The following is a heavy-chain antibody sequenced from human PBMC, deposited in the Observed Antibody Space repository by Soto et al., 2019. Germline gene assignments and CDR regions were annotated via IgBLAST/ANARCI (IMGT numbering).Heavy chain of an antibody. Sequence: PLGVLRLSCAASGFTFSGYSMNWVRQAPGKGLERVSYISSSSRTIYYADSVKGRFTISRDNAQNSLYLQMNSLRAEDTAVYYCARDLAAVGTSYFDYWAQGTLVTVSS. V-gene: IGHV3-48*01. CDR2: ISSSSRTI. D-gene: IGHD6-13*01. CDR1: GFTFSGYS. J-gene: IGHJ4*02. CDR3: ARDLAAVGTSYFDY.